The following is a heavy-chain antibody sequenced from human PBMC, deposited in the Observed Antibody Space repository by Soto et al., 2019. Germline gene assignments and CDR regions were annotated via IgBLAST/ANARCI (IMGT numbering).Heavy chain of an antibody. CDR2: ISSSSSTI. D-gene: IGHD1-7*01. CDR3: ARGPPRITGTTYYYYYYMDV. CDR1: GFTFSSYS. V-gene: IGHV3-48*01. Sequence: EVQLVESGGGLVQPGGSLRLSCAASGFTFSSYSMNWVRQAPGKGLEWVSYISSSSSTIYYADSVKGRFTISRDNAKNSLYLQMNRLRAEDTAVYYCARGPPRITGTTYYYYYYMDVWGKGTTVTVSS. J-gene: IGHJ6*03.